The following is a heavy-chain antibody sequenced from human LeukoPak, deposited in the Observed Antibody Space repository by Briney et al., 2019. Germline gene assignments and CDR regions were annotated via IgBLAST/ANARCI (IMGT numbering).Heavy chain of an antibody. CDR2: IYYSGST. V-gene: IGHV4-59*01. J-gene: IGHJ3*02. CDR3: AREGSGSGVGAFDI. Sequence: SETLSVTCTVSGGSTSSSFWSWIWQPPGKGLEWIGYIYYSGSTNYNPSLKSRVTISVDTSKNQFSPKLSSVTAADTAVYYCAREGSGSGVGAFDIWGEGSMVTVSS. CDR1: GGSTSSSF. D-gene: IGHD3-10*01.